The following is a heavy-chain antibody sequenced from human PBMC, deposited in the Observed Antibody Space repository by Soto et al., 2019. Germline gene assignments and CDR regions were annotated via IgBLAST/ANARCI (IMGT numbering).Heavy chain of an antibody. CDR3: AKFGEDYIVVVPAAMSSGMDV. CDR1: GFTFSSYG. D-gene: IGHD2-2*01. V-gene: IGHV3-30*18. J-gene: IGHJ6*02. Sequence: GGSLRLSCAASGFTFSSYGMHWVRQAPGKGLEWVAVISYDGSNKYYADSVKGRFTISRDNSKNTLYLQMNSLRAEDTAVYYCAKFGEDYIVVVPAAMSSGMDVWGQGTTVTVSS. CDR2: ISYDGSNK.